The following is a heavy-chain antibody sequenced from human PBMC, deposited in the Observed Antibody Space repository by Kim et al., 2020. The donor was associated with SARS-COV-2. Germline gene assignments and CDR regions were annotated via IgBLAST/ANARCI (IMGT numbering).Heavy chain of an antibody. V-gene: IGHV1-18*01. Sequence: ASVKVSCKASGYTFTSYGISWVRQAPGQGLEWMGWISAYNGNTNYAQKLQGRVTMTTDTSTSTAYMELRSLRSDDTAVYYCARDYSVVPAAGEWVTSMDVWGQGTTVTVSS. J-gene: IGHJ6*02. D-gene: IGHD2-2*01. CDR1: GYTFTSYG. CDR2: ISAYNGNT. CDR3: ARDYSVVPAAGEWVTSMDV.